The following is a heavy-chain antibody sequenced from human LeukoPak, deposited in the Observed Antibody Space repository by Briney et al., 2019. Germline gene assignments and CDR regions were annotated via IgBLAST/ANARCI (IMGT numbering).Heavy chain of an antibody. CDR2: IRYDGSNK. D-gene: IGHD3-3*01. CDR1: GFTFSSYG. V-gene: IGHV3-30*02. CDR3: AKDGGLYYDFWSGYYHGWFDY. J-gene: IGHJ4*02. Sequence: GGSLRPSCAASGFTFSSYGMHWVRQAPGKGLEWVAFIRYDGSNKYYADSVKGRFTISRDNSKNTLYLQMNSLRAEDTAVYYCAKDGGLYYDFWSGYYHGWFDYWGQGTLVTVSS.